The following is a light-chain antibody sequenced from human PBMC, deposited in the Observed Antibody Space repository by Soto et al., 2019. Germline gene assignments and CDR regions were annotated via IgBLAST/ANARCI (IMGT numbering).Light chain of an antibody. Sequence: QSVLSQPASVSGPPGQSITISCTGTISDIETYNLVSWYQQYPGKAPKLLIYEDSKRPSGVSDRFSGSKSVNTASLTIYGLQAEDEADYHCCSFAGRNTFVFGAGTKVTVL. CDR2: EDS. V-gene: IGLV2-23*01. CDR3: CSFAGRNTFV. CDR1: ISDIETYNL. J-gene: IGLJ1*01.